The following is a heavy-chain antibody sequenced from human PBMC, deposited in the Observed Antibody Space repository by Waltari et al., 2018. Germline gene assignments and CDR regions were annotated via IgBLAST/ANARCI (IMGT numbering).Heavy chain of an antibody. Sequence: QVQLQESGPGLVRPSETLSLTCSVSGFSIRSGDYWGWLRQPPGKGLEWIATLHHSGSTYYSPSLKSRATISVDTSKNQFSLKMTPVTAADTAVYYCAKRGGTSPFGYWGQGTLVTVSS. CDR1: GFSIRSGDY. D-gene: IGHD3-10*01. J-gene: IGHJ4*02. CDR2: LHHSGST. V-gene: IGHV4-38-2*02. CDR3: AKRGGTSPFGY.